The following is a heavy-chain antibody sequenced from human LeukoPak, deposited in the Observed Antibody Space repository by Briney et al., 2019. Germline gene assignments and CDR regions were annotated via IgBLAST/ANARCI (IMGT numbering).Heavy chain of an antibody. J-gene: IGHJ6*04. CDR1: GFSFSNYE. D-gene: IGHD3-10*02. CDR3: AELGITMIGGV. Sequence: PGGSLRLSCAASGFSFSNYEMNWVRQAPGKGLEWVSYISSSGSTIYYADSVKGRFTISRDNAKNSLYLQMNSLRAEDTAVYYCAELGITMIGGVWGKGTTVTISS. CDR2: ISSSGSTI. V-gene: IGHV3-48*03.